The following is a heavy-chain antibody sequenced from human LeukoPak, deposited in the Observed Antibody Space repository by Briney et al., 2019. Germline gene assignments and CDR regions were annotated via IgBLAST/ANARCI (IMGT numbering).Heavy chain of an antibody. J-gene: IGHJ4*02. Sequence: PGGSLRLSCAASGFTFSSYGMHWVRQAPGKGLEWVAVIWYDGSNKYYADSVKGRFTISRDNSKNALYLQMNSLRAEDTAVYYCAKDRATGTYYFDYWGQGTLVTVSS. CDR2: IWYDGSNK. CDR3: AKDRATGTYYFDY. V-gene: IGHV3-33*06. CDR1: GFTFSSYG. D-gene: IGHD1-1*01.